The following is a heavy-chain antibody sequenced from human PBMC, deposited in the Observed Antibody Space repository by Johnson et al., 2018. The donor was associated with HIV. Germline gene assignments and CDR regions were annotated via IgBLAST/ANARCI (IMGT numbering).Heavy chain of an antibody. J-gene: IGHJ3*02. Sequence: VQLVESGGGLVQPGGSLRLSCAASGFTVSSNYMSWVRQTPGKGLEWVSGITWDGGSTTYGNSVKGRFTISRDNAKNSLYLQMNSLRAEDTAVYYCARGGARSSGYYSAFDIWGQGTMVTVSS. CDR3: ARGGARSSGYYSAFDI. D-gene: IGHD3-22*01. CDR2: ITWDGGST. V-gene: IGHV3-66*01. CDR1: GFTVSSNY.